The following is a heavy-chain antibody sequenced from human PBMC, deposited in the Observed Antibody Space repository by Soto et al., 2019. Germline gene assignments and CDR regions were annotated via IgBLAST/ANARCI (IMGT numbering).Heavy chain of an antibody. D-gene: IGHD3-22*01. J-gene: IGHJ5*02. CDR1: GFTFSSYG. Sequence: GGSLRLSCAASGFTFSSYGMHWVRQAPGKGLEWVAVISYDGSNKYYADSVKGRFTISRDNSKNTLYLQMNSLRAEDTAVYYCARDRGPSSGYYPCWFDPWGQGTLVTVSS. CDR2: ISYDGSNK. CDR3: ARDRGPSSGYYPCWFDP. V-gene: IGHV3-30*03.